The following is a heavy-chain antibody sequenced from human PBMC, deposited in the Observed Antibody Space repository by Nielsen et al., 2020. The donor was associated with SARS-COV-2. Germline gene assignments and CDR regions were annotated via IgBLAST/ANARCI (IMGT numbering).Heavy chain of an antibody. D-gene: IGHD3-16*01. Sequence: VRQAPGKGLEWVSAISGSGGSTYYADSVKGRFTISRDNSKNTLYLQMNSLRAEDTAVYYCARGLQRLDYWGQGTLVTVSS. CDR2: ISGSGGST. J-gene: IGHJ4*02. V-gene: IGHV3-23*01. CDR3: ARGLQRLDY.